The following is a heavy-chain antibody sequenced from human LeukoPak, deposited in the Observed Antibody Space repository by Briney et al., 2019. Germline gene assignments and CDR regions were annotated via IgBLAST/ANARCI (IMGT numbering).Heavy chain of an antibody. CDR3: ASSTGRSHYYMDV. D-gene: IGHD3-10*01. CDR1: GGSISSYY. J-gene: IGHJ6*03. V-gene: IGHV4-59*12. CDR2: IYYSGST. Sequence: PSETLSLTCTVSGGSISSYYWSWIRQPPGKGLEWIGYIYYSGSTNYNPSLKSRVTISVDTSKNQFSLKLSSVTAADTAVYYCASSTGRSHYYMDVWGKGTTVTVSS.